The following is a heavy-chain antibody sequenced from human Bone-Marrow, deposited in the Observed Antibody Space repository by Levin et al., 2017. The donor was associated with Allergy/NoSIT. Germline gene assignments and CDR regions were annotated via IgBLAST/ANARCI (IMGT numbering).Heavy chain of an antibody. CDR3: ARRGRWGDVSAFDV. J-gene: IGHJ3*01. CDR1: GYSFTNYW. Sequence: KVSCQGSGYSFTNYWIGWVRQLPGKGLEWMVIIYPGDSDTRYSPSFQGQVTISADKSISTAYLQWSSLRASDTAMYYCARRGRWGDVSAFDVWGQGTMVTVSS. CDR2: IYPGDSDT. D-gene: IGHD3-16*01. V-gene: IGHV5-51*01.